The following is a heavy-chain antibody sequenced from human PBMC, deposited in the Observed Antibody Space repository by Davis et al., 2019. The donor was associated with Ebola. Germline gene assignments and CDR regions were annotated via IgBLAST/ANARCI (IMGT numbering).Heavy chain of an antibody. J-gene: IGHJ4*02. CDR1: GGTFTSYS. CDR3: ARGPYSSSPFFDF. V-gene: IGHV1-69*10. CDR2: ITPMAGLV. D-gene: IGHD6-13*01. Sequence: SVKVSCKASGGTFTSYSFSWVRQAPGQGLEWMGGITPMAGLVDYAQKFQGRVTITADESTSTFYMDLSSLSSEDTALYYCARGPYSSSPFFDFWGQGTLVTVSS.